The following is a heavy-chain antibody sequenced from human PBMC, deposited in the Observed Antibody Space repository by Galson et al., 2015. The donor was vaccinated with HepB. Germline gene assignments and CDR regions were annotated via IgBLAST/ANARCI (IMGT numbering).Heavy chain of an antibody. CDR1: GFTFSSDW. J-gene: IGHJ4*02. V-gene: IGHV3-74*01. Sequence: SLRLSCAASGFTFSSDWMHWVRQAPGKGLVWVSRINSDGSTTNYADSVKGRFTISGDNSKNTLYLQMNSLRAEDTAVYYCAKALTGYPDYWGQGTLVTVSS. CDR3: AKALTGYPDY. D-gene: IGHD3-9*01. CDR2: INSDGSTT.